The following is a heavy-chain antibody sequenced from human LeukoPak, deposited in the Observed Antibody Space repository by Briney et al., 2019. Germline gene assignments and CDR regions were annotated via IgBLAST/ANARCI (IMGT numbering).Heavy chain of an antibody. CDR3: GRQAAAGAGGDY. CDR2: IYYSGST. Sequence: SETLSLTCTVSGGSICVSSYFWGWIRQPPGKGLEWIGSIYYSGSTYYNPSLKSRVTISVDMSKNQFSLKLNSVTAADTAVYYCGRQAAAGAGGDYWDQGTLVTVSS. J-gene: IGHJ4*02. V-gene: IGHV4-39*01. D-gene: IGHD6-13*01. CDR1: GGSICVSSYF.